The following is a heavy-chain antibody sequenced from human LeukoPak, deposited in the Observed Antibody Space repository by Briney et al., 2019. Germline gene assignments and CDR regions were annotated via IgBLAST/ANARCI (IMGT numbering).Heavy chain of an antibody. V-gene: IGHV1-69*01. J-gene: IGHJ4*02. Sequence: SVKVSCKASGVTFSRLVVSWVRQAPGQGLEWMGQIIPYFGTSNYAQDFQGRVTLTADEATNTAYMELNRLRSDDTAVYYCTRDAGDYGGSGSYPDYWGQGTLVTVSS. D-gene: IGHD3-10*01. CDR3: TRDAGDYGGSGSYPDY. CDR1: GVTFSRLV. CDR2: IIPYFGTS.